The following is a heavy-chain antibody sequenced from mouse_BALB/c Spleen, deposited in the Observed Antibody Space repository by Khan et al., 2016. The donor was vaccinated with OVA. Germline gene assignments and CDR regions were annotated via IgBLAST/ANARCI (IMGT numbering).Heavy chain of an antibody. J-gene: IGHJ4*01. Sequence: QLEESGPDLVKPSQSLSLTCTVTGYSITSDYSWHWIRQFPGNKLEWMGYIHYSGSTNYNPSLKSRISITRDTSKNQFFLQLNSVTTEDTATYYCSRFDGYYDAMDYWGQGTSVTVSS. CDR1: GYSITSDYS. CDR2: IHYSGST. CDR3: SRFDGYYDAMDY. D-gene: IGHD2-3*01. V-gene: IGHV3-1*02.